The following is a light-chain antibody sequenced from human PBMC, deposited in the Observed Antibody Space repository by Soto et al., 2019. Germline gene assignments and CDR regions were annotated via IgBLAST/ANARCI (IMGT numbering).Light chain of an antibody. Sequence: DIQMTQSPSSVSASVGDRVTITCRASQDIGNWLLWYQQKPGKAPKLLIFGASSLQSGVPCRFSSNRTGTNFTLTASSLQPEDSTTYYCQHANSVPPTFGQGTNVEI. CDR3: QHANSVPPT. J-gene: IGKJ1*01. CDR2: GAS. CDR1: QDIGNW. V-gene: IGKV1-12*01.